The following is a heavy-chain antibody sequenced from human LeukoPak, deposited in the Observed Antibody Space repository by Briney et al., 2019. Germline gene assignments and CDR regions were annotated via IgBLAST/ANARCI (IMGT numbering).Heavy chain of an antibody. CDR1: GGSISSDNYY. J-gene: IGHJ4*02. CDR2: IYTSGTT. V-gene: IGHV4-61*09. Sequence: PSETLSLTCTVSGGSISSDNYYWTWIRQPAGKGLEWIGHIYTSGTTNYNPSLKSRVTILLDTSKNQFSLKLYSVTAADTAVYYCARFTGANNYFDYWGQGTLVTVSS. D-gene: IGHD1-26*01. CDR3: ARFTGANNYFDY.